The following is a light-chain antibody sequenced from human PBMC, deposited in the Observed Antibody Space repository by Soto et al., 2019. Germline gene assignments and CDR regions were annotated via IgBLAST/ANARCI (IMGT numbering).Light chain of an antibody. CDR3: KSYTSSNTLL. CDR2: EVS. J-gene: IGLJ2*01. V-gene: IGLV2-14*03. Sequence: QSALTQPASVSGSPGQSITISCTGTNSDVGGYNFVSWYQQHPGKAPKLIIYEVSNRPSGVSRRFSGSRSGNTATLAISGLQAEDEADCYCKSYTSSNTLLFGGGTKLTVL. CDR1: NSDVGGYNF.